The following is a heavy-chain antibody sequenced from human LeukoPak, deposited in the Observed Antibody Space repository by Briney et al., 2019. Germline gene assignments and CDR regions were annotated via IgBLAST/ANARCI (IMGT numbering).Heavy chain of an antibody. CDR3: AKEVVAAIPPY. CDR2: ITGSGGTT. J-gene: IGHJ4*02. D-gene: IGHD5-12*01. CDR1: GFTVSSYA. V-gene: IGHV3-23*01. Sequence: GGSLRLSCAASGFTVSSYAMTWVRQAPGKGLEWVSGITGSGGTTYYADSVKGRFTISRDSSRNTLYLQMNSLRVEDTAVYYCAKEVVAAIPPYWGQGILVTVSS.